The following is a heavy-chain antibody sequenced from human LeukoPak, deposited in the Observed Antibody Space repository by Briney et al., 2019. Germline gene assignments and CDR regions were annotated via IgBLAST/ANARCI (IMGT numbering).Heavy chain of an antibody. Sequence: GGSLRLSCAASGFTFSSYSMNWVRQAPGKGLEWVAVIAHDGTVKHYTDSVKGRFTISRDNSRNTLYLQMNSLGTEDTAVYYCAKEIHPRSSNGWPPDYWGQGTLVTVSS. V-gene: IGHV3-30*18. CDR2: IAHDGTVK. CDR3: AKEIHPRSSNGWPPDY. J-gene: IGHJ4*02. CDR1: GFTFSSYS. D-gene: IGHD6-19*01.